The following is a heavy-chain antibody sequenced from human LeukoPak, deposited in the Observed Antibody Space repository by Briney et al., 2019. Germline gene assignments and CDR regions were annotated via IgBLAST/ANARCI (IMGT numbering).Heavy chain of an antibody. V-gene: IGHV4-59*01. J-gene: IGHJ6*02. CDR2: IYSSGST. D-gene: IGHD6-19*01. Sequence: SETLSLTCTVSGGSISSYYWSWIRQPSGKELEWLGYIYSSGSTNYNPSLKSRVTVSVDTSKNQFSLKLSSVTAADTAVYYCARTYSSGWYLGYYYGMDVWGQGTTVTVSS. CDR1: GGSISSYY. CDR3: ARTYSSGWYLGYYYGMDV.